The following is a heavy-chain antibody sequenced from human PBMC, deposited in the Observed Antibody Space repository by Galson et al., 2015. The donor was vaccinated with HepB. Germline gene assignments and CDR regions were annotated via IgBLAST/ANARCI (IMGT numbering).Heavy chain of an antibody. CDR1: GYTFTGYY. D-gene: IGHD3-10*01. V-gene: IGHV1-2*02. J-gene: IGHJ6*02. CDR2: INPNSGGT. Sequence: SVKVSCKASGYTFTGYYMHWVRQAPGQGLEWMGWINPNSGGTNYAQKFQGRVTMTRDTSISTAYMELSRLRSDDTAVYYCARDDPYGPVDYYYGMDVWGQGTTVTVSS. CDR3: ARDDPYGPVDYYYGMDV.